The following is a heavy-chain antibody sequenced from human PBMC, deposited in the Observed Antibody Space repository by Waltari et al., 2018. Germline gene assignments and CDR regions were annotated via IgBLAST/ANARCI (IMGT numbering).Heavy chain of an antibody. CDR3: AGNSPSQLLGIDY. J-gene: IGHJ4*02. V-gene: IGHV4-28*01. Sequence: QVQLQESSPGLVKPSDTLSLPCAVSSYSISSSSWWGWIRQPPGKGLEWIGYIYYSGSTDYNPSLKSRVTMSVDTSKNLFSLKLSSVTAVDTAVYYCAGNSPSQLLGIDYWGQGTLVTVSS. D-gene: IGHD6-19*01. CDR1: SYSISSSSW. CDR2: IYYSGST.